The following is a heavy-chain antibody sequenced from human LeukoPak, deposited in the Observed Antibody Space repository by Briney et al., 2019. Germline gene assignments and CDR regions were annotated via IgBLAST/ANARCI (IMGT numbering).Heavy chain of an antibody. CDR2: IIPIFGAA. CDR3: ARDPGGKVWGNWFDP. CDR1: GGTFSSYA. D-gene: IGHD4-23*01. Sequence: SVKVSCKASGGTFSSYAISWVRQAPGQGLEWMGGIIPIFGAANYAQKFQGRVTITTDESTSTAYMELSSLRSEDTAVYYCARDPGGKVWGNWFDPWGQGTLVTVSS. V-gene: IGHV1-69*05. J-gene: IGHJ5*02.